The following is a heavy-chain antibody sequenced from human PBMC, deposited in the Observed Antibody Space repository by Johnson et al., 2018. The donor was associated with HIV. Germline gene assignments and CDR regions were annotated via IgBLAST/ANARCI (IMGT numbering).Heavy chain of an antibody. V-gene: IGHV3-30*02. Sequence: QVHLVESGGGLVQPGGSLRLSCAASGFTFSSYAMHWVRQAPGTGLEWVSFIRYDGSDKHYADSVKGRFTISRDNSKNTVYLQTNSLRAEDSAVYYCAKWKYGSGDNYYAEFGVFDDAFDIWGQGTMVTVSS. CDR2: IRYDGSDK. D-gene: IGHD3-22*01. CDR3: AKWKYGSGDNYYAEFGVFDDAFDI. J-gene: IGHJ3*02. CDR1: GFTFSSYA.